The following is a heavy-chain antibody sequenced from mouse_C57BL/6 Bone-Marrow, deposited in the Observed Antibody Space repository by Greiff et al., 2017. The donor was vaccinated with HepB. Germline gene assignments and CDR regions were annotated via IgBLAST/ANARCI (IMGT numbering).Heavy chain of an antibody. CDR1: GYTFTDYY. D-gene: IGHD1-1*01. J-gene: IGHJ2*01. CDR3: ARDYYGSSYDY. V-gene: IGHV1-19*01. CDR2: INPYNGGT. Sequence: EVKLVESGPVLVKPGASVKMSCKASGYTFTDYYMNWVKQSHGKSLEWIGVINPYNGGTSYNQKFKGKATLTVDKSSSTAYMELNSLTSEDSAVYYCARDYYGSSYDYWGQGTTLTVSS.